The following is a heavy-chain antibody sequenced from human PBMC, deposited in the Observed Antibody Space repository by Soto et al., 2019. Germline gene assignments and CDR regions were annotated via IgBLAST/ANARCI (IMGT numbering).Heavy chain of an antibody. CDR3: ARALWFGELVLFDP. Sequence: QVQLVQSGAEVKKPGASVKVSCKASGYTFTSYDINWVRQATGQGLEWMGWMNPNSGNTAYAQKFQGRVTMNRNTTISTAYMELSSLRSEDTAVYYCARALWFGELVLFDPLGQGTLVTVSS. V-gene: IGHV1-8*01. D-gene: IGHD3-10*01. J-gene: IGHJ5*02. CDR1: GYTFTSYD. CDR2: MNPNSGNT.